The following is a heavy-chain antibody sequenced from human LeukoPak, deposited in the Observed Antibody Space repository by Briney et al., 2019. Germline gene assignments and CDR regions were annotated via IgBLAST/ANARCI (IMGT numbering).Heavy chain of an antibody. V-gene: IGHV4-39*01. CDR1: GGSISSSSYY. CDR3: ARANDYYDSSGYYEYYFDY. CDR2: IYYSGST. Sequence: SSETLSLTCTVSGGSISSSSYYWGWIRQPPGKGLEWIGSIYYSGSTYYNPSLKSRVTISVDTSKNQFSLKLSSVTAADTAVYYCARANDYYDSSGYYEYYFDYWGQGTLVTVSS. D-gene: IGHD3-22*01. J-gene: IGHJ4*02.